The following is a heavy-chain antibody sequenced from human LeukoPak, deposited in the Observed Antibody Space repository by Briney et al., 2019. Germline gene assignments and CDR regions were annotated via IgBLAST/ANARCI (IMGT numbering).Heavy chain of an antibody. CDR1: GYTLTELS. CDR2: FDPEGGET. CDR3: ATGPRTTVTTIDY. D-gene: IGHD4-17*01. V-gene: IGHV1-24*01. J-gene: IGHJ4*02. Sequence: ASVKVSCKVSGYTLTELSMHWVRQAPGKGLEWMGGFDPEGGETIYAQKFQGRVTMTEDTSTDTAYMELSSLRSEDTAVYHCATGPRTTVTTIDYWGQGTLVTVSS.